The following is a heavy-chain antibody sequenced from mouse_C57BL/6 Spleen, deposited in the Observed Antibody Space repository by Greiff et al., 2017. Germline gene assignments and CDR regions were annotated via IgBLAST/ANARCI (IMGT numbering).Heavy chain of an antibody. CDR3: ARGKRQGGFDY. CDR2: IYPGDGDT. V-gene: IGHV1-82*01. J-gene: IGHJ2*01. D-gene: IGHD2-12*01. Sequence: QVQLQQSGPELVKPGASVKISCKASGYAFSSSWMNWVKQRPGKGLEWIGRIYPGDGDTNYNGKFKGKATLTADKSSSTAYMQLSSLTSEDSAVDFCARGKRQGGFDYWGQGTTLTVSS. CDR1: GYAFSSSW.